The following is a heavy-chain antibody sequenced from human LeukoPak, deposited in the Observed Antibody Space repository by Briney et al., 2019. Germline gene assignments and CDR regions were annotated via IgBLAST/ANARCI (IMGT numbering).Heavy chain of an antibody. J-gene: IGHJ4*02. Sequence: GGSLTLSCSASGFTFSRSPMHWVRQPPGKGLEYVSSISSDGVSTYYGSSVKGRLTISRGNSKNTLYLQMSSLRVEDTALYYCVKEAAFYDHWGPGTLVTVSS. V-gene: IGHV3-64D*06. D-gene: IGHD6-13*01. CDR1: GFTFSRSP. CDR2: ISSDGVST. CDR3: VKEAAFYDH.